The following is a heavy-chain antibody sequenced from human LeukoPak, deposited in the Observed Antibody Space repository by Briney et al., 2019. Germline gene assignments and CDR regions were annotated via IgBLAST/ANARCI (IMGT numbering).Heavy chain of an antibody. Sequence: GGSLRLSCAASGFTFNNYWMSWVRQAPGKGLEWVANINQDGSEKHYVDSVKGRFTISRDNAKNSLYLQMNSLRAEDTAVYYCARGTLAVAGIDYWGQGTLVTVSS. V-gene: IGHV3-7*01. CDR3: ARGTLAVAGIDY. D-gene: IGHD6-19*01. CDR2: INQDGSEK. CDR1: GFTFNNYW. J-gene: IGHJ4*02.